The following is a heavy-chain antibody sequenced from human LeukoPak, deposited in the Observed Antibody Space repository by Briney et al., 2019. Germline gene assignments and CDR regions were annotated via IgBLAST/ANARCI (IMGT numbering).Heavy chain of an antibody. CDR3: ARDYYGSGSYYWFDP. D-gene: IGHD3-10*01. J-gene: IGHJ5*02. CDR1: GYTFTGYY. Sequence: ASVKVSCMASGYTFTGYYMHWVRQAPGQGLEWMGWINPNSGGTNYAQKFQGRVTMTRDTSISTAYMELSRLRSDDTAVYYCARDYYGSGSYYWFDPWGQGTLVTVSS. CDR2: INPNSGGT. V-gene: IGHV1-2*02.